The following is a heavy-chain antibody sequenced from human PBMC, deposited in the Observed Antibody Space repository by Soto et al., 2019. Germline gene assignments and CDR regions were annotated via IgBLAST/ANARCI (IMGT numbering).Heavy chain of an antibody. Sequence: QVQLVQSGAEVKKPGASVKVSCKASGYTFTSYGISWVRLAPGQGLEWMGWISAYNGNTNYAQKLQGRVTMTTDTSTRTAYMELRSLRSDDTAVYYCARDYSGSYSREYYYYGMDVWGQGTTVTASS. J-gene: IGHJ6*02. CDR2: ISAYNGNT. V-gene: IGHV1-18*01. CDR1: GYTFTSYG. D-gene: IGHD1-26*01. CDR3: ARDYSGSYSREYYYYGMDV.